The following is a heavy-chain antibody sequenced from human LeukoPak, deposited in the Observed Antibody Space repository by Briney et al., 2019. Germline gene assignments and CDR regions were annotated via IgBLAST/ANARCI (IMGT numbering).Heavy chain of an antibody. V-gene: IGHV3-30*04. D-gene: IGHD2-2*01. CDR2: ISHDGSNK. CDR1: GFTFSSYA. CDR3: AXXXXERLXXVVPAAKDFDY. Sequence: GGSLRLSCAASGFTFSSYAMHWVRQAPGKGLEWVAVISHDGSNKYYADSVKGRFTISRDNSKNTLYLQMNSLRAEDTAVYYCAXXXXERLXXVVPAAKDFDYWGQGTLVTVSS. J-gene: IGHJ4*02.